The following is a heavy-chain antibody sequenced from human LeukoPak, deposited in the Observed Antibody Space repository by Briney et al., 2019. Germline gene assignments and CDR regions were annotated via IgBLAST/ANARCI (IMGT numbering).Heavy chain of an antibody. CDR1: GYTFTVYY. J-gene: IGHJ4*02. CDR2: INPNSGGT. V-gene: IGHV1-2*02. Sequence: ASVKVSCKASGYTFTVYYMHWVRQAPGQGLEWMGWINPNSGGTNYAQKLQGRVTMTTDTSTGTAYMELRSLRSDDTAVYYCARSGRGTYYYFDYWGQGTLVTVSS. D-gene: IGHD1-26*01. CDR3: ARSGRGTYYYFDY.